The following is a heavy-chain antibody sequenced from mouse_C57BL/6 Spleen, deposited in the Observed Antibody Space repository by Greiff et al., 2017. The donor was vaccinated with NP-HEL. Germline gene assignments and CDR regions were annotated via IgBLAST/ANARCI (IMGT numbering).Heavy chain of an antibody. CDR3: ARAFPYGFYWYFDV. V-gene: IGHV5-17*01. D-gene: IGHD2-2*01. Sequence: EVMLVESGGGLVKPGGSLKLSCAASGFTFSDYGMHWVRQAPEKGLEWVAYISSGSSTIYYADTVKGRFTISRDNAKNTLFLQMTRRRSEDTAMYYCARAFPYGFYWYFDVWGTGTTVTVSS. CDR1: GFTFSDYG. J-gene: IGHJ1*03. CDR2: ISSGSSTI.